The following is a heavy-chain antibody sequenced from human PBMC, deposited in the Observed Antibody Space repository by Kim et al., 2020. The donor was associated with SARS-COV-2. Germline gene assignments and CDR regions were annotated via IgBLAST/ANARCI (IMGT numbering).Heavy chain of an antibody. Sequence: NKYYAASVKGRFTISRDNSKNTLYLQMNSLRADDTAVYYCAASLSIFGVGFWGQGTLVTVSS. CDR2: NK. D-gene: IGHD3-3*01. J-gene: IGHJ4*02. CDR3: AASLSIFGVGF. V-gene: IGHV3-33*01.